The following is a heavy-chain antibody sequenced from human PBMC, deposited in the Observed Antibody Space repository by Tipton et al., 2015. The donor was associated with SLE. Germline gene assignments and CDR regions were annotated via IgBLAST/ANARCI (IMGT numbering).Heavy chain of an antibody. J-gene: IGHJ4*02. CDR2: IYYSGST. V-gene: IGHV4-59*01. D-gene: IGHD7-27*01. CDR1: GGSFSGYY. Sequence: TLSLTCAVYGGSFSGYYWSWIRQPPGKGLEWIGYIYYSGSTNYNPSLKSRVTISVDTSKNQFSLKLSSVTAADTAVCYCARDTELTGVDYWGQGTLVTVSS. CDR3: ARDTELTGVDY.